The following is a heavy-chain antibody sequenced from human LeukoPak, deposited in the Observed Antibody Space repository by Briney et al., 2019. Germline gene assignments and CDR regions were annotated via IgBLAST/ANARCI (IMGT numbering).Heavy chain of an antibody. D-gene: IGHD1-26*01. Sequence: GGSLRLSCAASGFTFSDYYMSWIRQAPGKGLEWVSYISSSGSTIYYADSVKGRFTISRDNAKNTLYLQMNSLRAEDTAVYYCARVKWELPYFQHWGQGTLVTVSS. CDR2: ISSSGSTI. J-gene: IGHJ1*01. CDR3: ARVKWELPYFQH. V-gene: IGHV3-11*04. CDR1: GFTFSDYY.